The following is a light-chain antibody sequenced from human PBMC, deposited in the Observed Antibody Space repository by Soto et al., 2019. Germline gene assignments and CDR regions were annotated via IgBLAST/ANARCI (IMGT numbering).Light chain of an antibody. CDR2: DAS. V-gene: IGKV1-16*01. J-gene: IGKJ4*01. CDR1: EDISNF. Sequence: DIQMTQSPSSLSASVGDRVTITCRASEDISNFLAWFQQRPGEAPQSLMFDASYLESGVSSRFSGSGYGTDFTLTISSLQPEDMATYYCQQYKAHPPTFGGGSKVQI. CDR3: QQYKAHPPT.